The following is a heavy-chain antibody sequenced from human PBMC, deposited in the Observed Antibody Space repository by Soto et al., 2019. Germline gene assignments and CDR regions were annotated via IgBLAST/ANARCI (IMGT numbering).Heavy chain of an antibody. CDR3: ARDPEGYSYGSNWFDP. Sequence: PSETLSLTCTVSGGSISSYYWSWIRQPPGKGLEWIGYIYYSGSTNYNPSLKSRVTISVDTSKNQFSLKLSSVTAADTAVYYCARDPEGYSYGSNWFDPWGQGTLVTVSS. CDR2: IYYSGST. D-gene: IGHD5-18*01. V-gene: IGHV4-59*01. J-gene: IGHJ5*02. CDR1: GGSISSYY.